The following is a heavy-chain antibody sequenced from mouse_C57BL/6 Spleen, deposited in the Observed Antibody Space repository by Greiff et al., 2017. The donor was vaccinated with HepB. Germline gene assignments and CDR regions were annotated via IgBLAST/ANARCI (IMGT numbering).Heavy chain of an antibody. CDR3: ARGNYGSSYEWYFDV. D-gene: IGHD1-1*01. CDR1: GYTFTSYW. J-gene: IGHJ1*03. V-gene: IGHV1-61*01. Sequence: QVQLQQPGAELVRPVSSVKLSCKASGYTFTSYWMDWVKQRPGQGLEWIGNIYPSDSETHYNQKFKDKATLTVDKSSSTAYMQLSSLTSEDSAVYYCARGNYGSSYEWYFDVWGTGTTVTVSS. CDR2: IYPSDSET.